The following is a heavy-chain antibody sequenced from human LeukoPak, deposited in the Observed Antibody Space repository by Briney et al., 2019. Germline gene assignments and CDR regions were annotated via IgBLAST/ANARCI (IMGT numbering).Heavy chain of an antibody. CDR3: AKVSVGGATKEDY. D-gene: IGHD1-26*01. V-gene: IGHV3-48*04. J-gene: IGHJ4*02. Sequence: GGSLRLSCAASGFTFSSYSMNWVRQAPGKGLEWVSYISSSSSTIYYADSVKGRFTISRDNAKNSLYLQMNSLRAEDTAVYYCAKVSVGGATKEDYWGQGTLVTVSS. CDR2: ISSSSSTI. CDR1: GFTFSSYS.